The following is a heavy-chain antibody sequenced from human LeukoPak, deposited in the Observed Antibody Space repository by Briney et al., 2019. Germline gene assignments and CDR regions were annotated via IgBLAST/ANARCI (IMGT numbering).Heavy chain of an antibody. CDR2: INHSGST. V-gene: IGHV4-34*01. CDR3: AREGYCSGGSCYSYYYYYYMDV. Sequence: SSETLSLTCTVSGGSISSSYWSWIRQPPGKGLEWIGEINHSGSTYYNPSLKSRVTISVDTSKNQFSLKLSSVTAADTAVYYCAREGYCSGGSCYSYYYYYYMDVWGKGTTVTISS. J-gene: IGHJ6*03. CDR1: GGSISSSY. D-gene: IGHD2-15*01.